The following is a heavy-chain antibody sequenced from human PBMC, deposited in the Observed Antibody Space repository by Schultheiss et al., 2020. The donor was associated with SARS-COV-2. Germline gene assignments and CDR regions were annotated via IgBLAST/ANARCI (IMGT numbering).Heavy chain of an antibody. CDR2: TRNKANSYTT. V-gene: IGHV3-72*01. J-gene: IGHJ6*02. Sequence: GGSLRLSCAASGFTFSDHYMDWVRQAPGKGLEWVGRTRNKANSYTTEYAASVKGRFTISRDDSKSIAYLQMNSLKTEDTAVYYCAREGYDYYYYYGMDVWGQGTTVTVSS. CDR1: GFTFSDHY. D-gene: IGHD5-12*01. CDR3: AREGYDYYYYYGMDV.